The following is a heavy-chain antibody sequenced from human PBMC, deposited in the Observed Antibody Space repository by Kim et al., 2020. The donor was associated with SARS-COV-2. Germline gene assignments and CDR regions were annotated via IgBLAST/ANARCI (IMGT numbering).Heavy chain of an antibody. CDR1: GFTFTSYA. Sequence: GGSLRLSCAASGFTFTSYAMTWVRQAPGKGLEWVSTISSSGCTTYYADSVRGRFTISRDTSKNTLYLQMNSLRAEDTAVYYCAKASQFDSWGQGTLVTVSS. J-gene: IGHJ4*02. V-gene: IGHV3-23*01. CDR3: AKASQFDS. CDR2: ISSSGCTT.